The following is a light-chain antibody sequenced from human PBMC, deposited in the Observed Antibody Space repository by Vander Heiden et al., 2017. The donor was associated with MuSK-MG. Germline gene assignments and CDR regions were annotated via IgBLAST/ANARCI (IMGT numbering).Light chain of an antibody. Sequence: QSALTPPRSVSGSPGQSVTISCTGTSSDVGGYNYVSWYQQHPGKAPKLMILDVSKRPSGVPDRFSGSKSGNTASLTISGLQAEDEADDYGCSYAGSYTPRVVFGGGTKLTVL. J-gene: IGLJ2*01. CDR3: CSYAGSYTPRVV. CDR1: SSDVGGYNY. V-gene: IGLV2-11*01. CDR2: DVS.